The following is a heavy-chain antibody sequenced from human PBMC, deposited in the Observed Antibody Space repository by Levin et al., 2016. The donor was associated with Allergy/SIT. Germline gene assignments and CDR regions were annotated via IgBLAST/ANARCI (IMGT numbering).Heavy chain of an antibody. J-gene: IGHJ4*02. V-gene: IGHV3-23*01. Sequence: GGSLRLSCAASGFTFSSYAMSWVRQAPGKGLEWVSAISGSGGSTYYADSVKGRFTISRDNSKNTLYLQMNSLRAEDTAVYYCAKDSRGVLYSSGWLYYFDYWGQGTLVTVSS. CDR3: AKDSRGVLYSSGWLYYFDY. CDR1: GFTFSSYA. D-gene: IGHD6-19*01. CDR2: ISGSGGST.